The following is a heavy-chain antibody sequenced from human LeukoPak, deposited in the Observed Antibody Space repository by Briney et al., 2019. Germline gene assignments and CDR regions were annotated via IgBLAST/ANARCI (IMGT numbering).Heavy chain of an antibody. Sequence: ASETLSLTCAVYGGSFSGYYWSWIRQPPGKGLEWIGEINHSGSTNYNPSLKSRVTISVDTSKNQFSLKLSSVTAADTAVYYCARGIDDYVWGSYRLWGQGTLVTVSS. CDR2: INHSGST. D-gene: IGHD3-16*02. CDR1: GGSFSGYY. J-gene: IGHJ4*02. V-gene: IGHV4-34*01. CDR3: ARGIDDYVWGSYRL.